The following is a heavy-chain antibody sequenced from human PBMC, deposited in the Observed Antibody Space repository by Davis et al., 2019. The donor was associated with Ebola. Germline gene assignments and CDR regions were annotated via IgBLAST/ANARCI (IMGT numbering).Heavy chain of an antibody. D-gene: IGHD6-13*01. CDR2: IYYSGST. Sequence: PSETLSLTCTVSGGSISSHYWSWIRQPPGKGLEWIGYIYYSGSTNYNPSLKSRVTISVDTSKNQFSLKLSSVTAADTAVYYCARVTDSSSWYGIDYWGQGTLVTVSS. J-gene: IGHJ4*02. CDR1: GGSISSHY. V-gene: IGHV4-59*11. CDR3: ARVTDSSSWYGIDY.